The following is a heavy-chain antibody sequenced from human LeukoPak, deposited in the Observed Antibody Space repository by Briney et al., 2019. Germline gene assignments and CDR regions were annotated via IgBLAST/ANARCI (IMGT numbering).Heavy chain of an antibody. CDR3: ARASSGRYFAFIDY. Sequence: GGSLRPSCAASGFIFSNYWMGWVRQAPGKGLEWVASIKQDASEKYYVDAVKGRFTISRDNAKNSVYLQMNSLRVEDTAVYYCARASSGRYFAFIDYWGQGILVTVSS. J-gene: IGHJ4*02. V-gene: IGHV3-7*01. CDR1: GFIFSNYW. D-gene: IGHD1-26*01. CDR2: IKQDASEK.